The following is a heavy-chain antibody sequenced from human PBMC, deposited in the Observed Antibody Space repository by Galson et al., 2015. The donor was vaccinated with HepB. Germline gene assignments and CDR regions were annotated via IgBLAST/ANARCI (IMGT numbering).Heavy chain of an antibody. Sequence: SLRLSCAASGFTFSSYGMHWVRQAPGKGLEWVAVIWYDGSNKYYADSVKGRFTISRDNSKNTLYLQMNSLRAEDTAVYYCARGSIAARTGRGNFDYWGQGTLVTVSS. D-gene: IGHD6-6*01. CDR2: IWYDGSNK. J-gene: IGHJ4*02. CDR3: ARGSIAARTGRGNFDY. V-gene: IGHV3-33*01. CDR1: GFTFSSYG.